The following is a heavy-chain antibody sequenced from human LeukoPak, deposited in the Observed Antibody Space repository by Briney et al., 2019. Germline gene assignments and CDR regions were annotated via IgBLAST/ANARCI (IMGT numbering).Heavy chain of an antibody. CDR3: ARADREGGYTYGFFDY. Sequence: SETLSLTCAVSGGSISSNYWWTWVRQPPGKGLEWIGEIYHSGSTNYNPSLKSRVTISIDKSKNHFSLKLSSVTAADTAVYFCARADREGGYTYGFFDYWGQGILVTVSS. D-gene: IGHD5-18*01. V-gene: IGHV4-4*02. CDR2: IYHSGST. CDR1: GGSISSNYW. J-gene: IGHJ4*02.